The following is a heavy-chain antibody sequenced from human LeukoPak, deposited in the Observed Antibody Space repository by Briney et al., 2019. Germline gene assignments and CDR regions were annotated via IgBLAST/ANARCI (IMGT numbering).Heavy chain of an antibody. Sequence: PAGRSLRLSCAASGFTFSSYAMHWVRQAPGKGLEWVEVISYDGSNKYYADSVKGRFTISRDNSKNTLYLQMNSLRAEDTAVYYCARGGYYGSGSYEGYFDYWGQGTLVTVSS. CDR2: ISYDGSNK. V-gene: IGHV3-30-3*01. CDR1: GFTFSSYA. J-gene: IGHJ4*02. CDR3: ARGGYYGSGSYEGYFDY. D-gene: IGHD3-10*01.